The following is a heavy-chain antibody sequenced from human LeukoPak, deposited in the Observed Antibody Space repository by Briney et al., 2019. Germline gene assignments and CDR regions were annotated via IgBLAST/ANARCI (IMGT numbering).Heavy chain of an antibody. V-gene: IGHV3-30*03. CDR2: ISYDGSNK. J-gene: IGHJ3*02. D-gene: IGHD6-13*01. CDR1: GFTFSSYG. CDR3: ATGQLVLDAFDI. Sequence: PGGSLRLSCAASGFTFSSYGMHWVRQAPGKGLEWVAVISYDGSNKYYADSVKGRFTISRDNSKNTLYLQMNSLRAEDTAVYYCATGQLVLDAFDIWGQGTMVTVSS.